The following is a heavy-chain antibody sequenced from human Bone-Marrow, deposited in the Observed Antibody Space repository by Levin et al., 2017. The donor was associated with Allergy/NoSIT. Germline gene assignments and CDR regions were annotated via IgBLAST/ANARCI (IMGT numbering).Heavy chain of an antibody. CDR2: IYSGGST. CDR1: GFTVSSNY. Sequence: GESLKISCAASGFTVSSNYMSWVRQAPGKGLEWVSVIYSGGSTYYADSVKGRFTISRDNSKNTLYLQMNSLRAEDTAVYYCAREVRDYDILTGYSFDAFDIWGQGTMVTVSS. D-gene: IGHD3-9*01. J-gene: IGHJ3*02. CDR3: AREVRDYDILTGYSFDAFDI. V-gene: IGHV3-66*01.